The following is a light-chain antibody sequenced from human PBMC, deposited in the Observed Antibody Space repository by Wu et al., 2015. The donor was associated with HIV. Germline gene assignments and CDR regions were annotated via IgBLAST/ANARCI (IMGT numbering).Light chain of an antibody. CDR2: GAS. V-gene: IGKV3-15*01. Sequence: EIMMTQSPATLSVSPGEGATLSCRASQSVTNNVAWYQQKPGQAPRLLIHGASTRATGIPARFSGIGSGTEFSLTISSLQSEDIAVYYCQRYYFWPRTFGQGTKVEVK. CDR1: QSVTNN. J-gene: IGKJ1*01. CDR3: QRYYFWPRT.